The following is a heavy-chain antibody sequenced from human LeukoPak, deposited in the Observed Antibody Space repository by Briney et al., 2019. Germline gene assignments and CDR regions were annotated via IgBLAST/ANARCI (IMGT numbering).Heavy chain of an antibody. CDR2: ISYDGSNK. J-gene: IGHJ6*02. CDR3: ARQYAPNYYYGMDV. Sequence: GGSLRLSCAASGFIFSSYSMHWVRQAPGKGLEWVAVISYDGSNKYYADSVKGRFTISRDNSKNTLYLQMNSLRAEDTAVYYCARQYAPNYYYGMDVWGQGTTVTVSS. CDR1: GFIFSSYS. D-gene: IGHD2-2*01. V-gene: IGHV3-30*03.